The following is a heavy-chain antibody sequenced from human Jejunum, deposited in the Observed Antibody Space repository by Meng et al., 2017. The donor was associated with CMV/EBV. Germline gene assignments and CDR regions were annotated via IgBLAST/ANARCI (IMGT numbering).Heavy chain of an antibody. V-gene: IGHV3-23*01. CDR3: TRHSIVVVPAAGFDP. J-gene: IGHJ5*02. D-gene: IGHD2-2*01. CDR1: GFTISSNA. Sequence: SGFTISSNAMNWVRQAPGRGLEWVSGISGEGEATYYAEAVKGRFSISRDDSKNTAYLQMNSLKTEDTAVYYCTRHSIVVVPAAGFDPWGQGTLVTVSS. CDR2: ISGEGEAT.